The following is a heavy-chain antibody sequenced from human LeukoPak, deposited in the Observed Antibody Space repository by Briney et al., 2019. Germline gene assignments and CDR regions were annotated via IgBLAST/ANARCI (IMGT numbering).Heavy chain of an antibody. Sequence: GGSLRLSCAASGFTFDDYAMPWVRQAPGKGLEWVSGISWNSGSIGYADSVKGRFTISRDNAKNSLYLQMNSLRAEDTALYHCAKAESGMLFTYFDYWGQGTLVTVSS. D-gene: IGHD1-26*01. CDR1: GFTFDDYA. J-gene: IGHJ4*02. CDR3: AKAESGMLFTYFDY. V-gene: IGHV3-9*01. CDR2: ISWNSGSI.